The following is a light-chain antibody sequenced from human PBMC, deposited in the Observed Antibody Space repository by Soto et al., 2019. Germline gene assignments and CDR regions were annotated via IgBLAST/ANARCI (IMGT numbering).Light chain of an antibody. V-gene: IGKV3-11*01. Sequence: EIVLTQSPATLSLSPGERATLSCRASQSVSSYLAWYQQKPGQAPRLLIYDASNRATGIPARFSGSGSGTAFPLTISSLEPDDFAVYYCQQRRVFGPGTKVDIK. CDR2: DAS. CDR3: QQRRV. CDR1: QSVSSY. J-gene: IGKJ3*01.